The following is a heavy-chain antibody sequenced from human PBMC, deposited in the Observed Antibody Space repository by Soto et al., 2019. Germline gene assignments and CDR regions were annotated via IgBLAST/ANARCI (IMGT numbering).Heavy chain of an antibody. CDR2: IIPIFGTT. J-gene: IGHJ5*02. V-gene: IGHV1-69*15. Sequence: QVQLVQSGAEVKKPGSSVKVSCKASGGTFSNYAITWVRQAPGQGLEWLGRIIPIFGTTDYAQKSQGRVTITAYESTTTAYMELSSLSSDDTAVYSCAKDGGREGYFGNWFDPWGQGTPATVSS. CDR1: GGTFSNYA. D-gene: IGHD2-15*01. CDR3: AKDGGREGYFGNWFDP.